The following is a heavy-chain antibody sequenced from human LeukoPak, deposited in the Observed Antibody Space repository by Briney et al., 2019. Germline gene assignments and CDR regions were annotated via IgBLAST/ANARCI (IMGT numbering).Heavy chain of an antibody. CDR2: IYYSGST. V-gene: IGHV4-59*12. Sequence: SETLSLTCTVSGGSISSYYWSWIRQPPGKGLEWIGYIYYSGSTNYNPSLKSRVTISVDTSKNQFSLKLSSVTAADTAVYYCARDIPVHDAFDIWGQGTMVTVSS. CDR1: GGSISSYY. CDR3: ARDIPVHDAFDI. J-gene: IGHJ3*02. D-gene: IGHD2-2*02.